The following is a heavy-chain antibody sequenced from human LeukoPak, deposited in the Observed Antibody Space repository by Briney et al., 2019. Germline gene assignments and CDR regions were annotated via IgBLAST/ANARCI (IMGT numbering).Heavy chain of an antibody. J-gene: IGHJ6*03. V-gene: IGHV3-7*01. D-gene: IGHD6-19*01. CDR1: GFTFSNYW. Sequence: GGSLRLSCAGSGFTFSNYWMTWVRQAPGKGLEWVANIKQDGSEKYYVDSLKGRFTISRDNAKNSLYLQMNSLRAEDTAVYYCAREGSDWNYYYYMDVWGKGTTVTISS. CDR2: IKQDGSEK. CDR3: AREGSDWNYYYYMDV.